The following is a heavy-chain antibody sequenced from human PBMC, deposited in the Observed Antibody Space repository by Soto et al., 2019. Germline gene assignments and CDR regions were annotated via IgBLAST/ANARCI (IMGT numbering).Heavy chain of an antibody. D-gene: IGHD3-22*01. CDR1: GGSISSGGYY. V-gene: IGHV4-31*03. J-gene: IGHJ4*02. CDR3: ARRYYYDRSGYYYFDY. Sequence: SETLSLTCTVSGGSISSGGYYWNWIRQHPGKGLEWIGYIYHSGSTYYNPSLKSRVTISMDTSKNQFSLELSSVTAADTAVYYCARRYYYDRSGYYYFDYWGQGTLATVSS. CDR2: IYHSGST.